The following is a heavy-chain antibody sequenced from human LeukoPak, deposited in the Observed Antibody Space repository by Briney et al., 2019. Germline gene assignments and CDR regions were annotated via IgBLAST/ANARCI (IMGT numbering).Heavy chain of an antibody. CDR3: ARDPAWGAIDY. CDR1: GFSIRSSR. CDR2: MNEDGSGT. V-gene: IGHV3-7*01. Sequence: GGSLRLSCAVSGFSIRSSRMSWVRQTPGKGLEWVADMNEDGSGTYYVDSVKGRFTVSRDNAKNSLYLQMSSLRAEDAAVYYCARDPAWGAIDYWGQGTLVTVSS. J-gene: IGHJ4*02. D-gene: IGHD7-27*01.